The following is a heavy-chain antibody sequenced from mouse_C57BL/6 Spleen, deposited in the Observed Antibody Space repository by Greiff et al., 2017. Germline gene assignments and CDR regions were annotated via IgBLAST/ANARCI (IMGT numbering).Heavy chain of an antibody. J-gene: IGHJ4*01. CDR1: GFTFTSYW. CDR3: ARSLYGSAMDY. V-gene: IGHV1-50*01. D-gene: IGHD1-1*01. CDR2: IDPSDSYT. Sequence: QVQLQQSGAELVKPGASVKLSCKASGFTFTSYWMQWVKQRPGQGLEWIGEIDPSDSYTKYNQKFKGKATFTADTSSSTAYMPLRSLTSEDSAVYYSARSLYGSAMDYWGQGTSVTVSS.